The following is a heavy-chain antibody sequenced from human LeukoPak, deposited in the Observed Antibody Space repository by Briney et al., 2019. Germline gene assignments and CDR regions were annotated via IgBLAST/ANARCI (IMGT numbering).Heavy chain of an antibody. V-gene: IGHV4-30-4*08. CDR3: ARLTVTEYFDY. CDR2: IYYSGST. J-gene: IGHJ4*02. D-gene: IGHD4-17*01. Sequence: PSQTLSLTCTVSGGSISSGDYYWSWIRQPRGKGLEWIGYIYYSGSTYYNPSLKSRVIISVDTSKNQLSLKLSSVTAADTAVYYCARLTVTEYFDYWGQGTLVTVSS. CDR1: GGSISSGDYY.